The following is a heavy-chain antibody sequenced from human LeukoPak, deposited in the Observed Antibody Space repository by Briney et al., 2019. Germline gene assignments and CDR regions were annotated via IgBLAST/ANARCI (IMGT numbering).Heavy chain of an antibody. V-gene: IGHV3-48*01. Sequence: GGSLRLSCVASGFTFSSYNMNWVRQAPGKGLEWVSYISSSSSTIYYADSVKGRFTISRDNAKNSLYLQMNSLRAEDTAVHYCARVISSTSRVVDYWGQGTLVTVSS. CDR2: ISSSSSTI. D-gene: IGHD2-2*01. CDR3: ARVISSTSRVVDY. CDR1: GFTFSSYN. J-gene: IGHJ4*02.